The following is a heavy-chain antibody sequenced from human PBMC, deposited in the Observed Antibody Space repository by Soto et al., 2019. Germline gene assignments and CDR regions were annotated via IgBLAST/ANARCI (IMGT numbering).Heavy chain of an antibody. CDR1: GFIFENFG. J-gene: IGHJ5*02. CDR3: AKNQGVELVPLATVDWFDP. Sequence: GGSLRLSCAASGFIFENFGMSWVRQAPGKGLEWISSISGSGFKKYYADAVKGRFTISRDNSKSTVYLELNNLSAEDTAVYHCAKNQGVELVPLATVDWFDPWGQGSVVTVSS. CDR2: ISGSGFKK. D-gene: IGHD1-26*01. V-gene: IGHV3-23*01.